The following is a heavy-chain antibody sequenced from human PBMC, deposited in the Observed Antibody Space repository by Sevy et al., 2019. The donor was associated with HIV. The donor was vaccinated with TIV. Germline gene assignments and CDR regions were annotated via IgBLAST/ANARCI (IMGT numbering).Heavy chain of an antibody. V-gene: IGHV3-53*01. J-gene: IGHJ6*02. Sequence: GGSLRLSCAVSGFTVSSNYMTWFRQAPGKGLEWFSVIFSGGSTYYADSVKGRFTISRDNSRNTLSLQMNSLRAEDTAVYYCARGMILEGSWCGMDVWGQGTTVTVSS. CDR2: IFSGGST. CDR3: ARGMILEGSWCGMDV. D-gene: IGHD3-3*01. CDR1: GFTVSSNY.